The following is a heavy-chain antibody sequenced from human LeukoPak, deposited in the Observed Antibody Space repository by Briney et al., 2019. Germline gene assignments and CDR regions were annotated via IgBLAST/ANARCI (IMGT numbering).Heavy chain of an antibody. Sequence: SETLSLTCIVSGGSISGYHWSWIRQPPGNRLEWIGYVYYRGITNYNPSLKSRVTISVDTSKNQFSLRLSSVTAADTAIYYCARLIATTGTADWFDPWGPGILVTVSS. J-gene: IGHJ5*02. V-gene: IGHV4-59*08. CDR2: VYYRGIT. D-gene: IGHD6-13*01. CDR3: ARLIATTGTADWFDP. CDR1: GGSISGYH.